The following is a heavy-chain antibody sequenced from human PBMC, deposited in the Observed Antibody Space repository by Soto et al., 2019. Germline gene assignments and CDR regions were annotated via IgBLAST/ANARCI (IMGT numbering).Heavy chain of an antibody. D-gene: IGHD3-16*01. Sequence: QVQLVESGGGLVKPGGTLRLSCAGSGIRLSESYINWIRLTPEKGLAWISYIGDSYRHYAASVRGRFTISRDNVQNSVSLEMTNLRVDDTAIYYCARRRAFGEAEAFDDWGPGTLVTVSS. CDR3: ARRRAFGEAEAFDD. V-gene: IGHV3-11*05. J-gene: IGHJ3*01. CDR1: GIRLSESY. CDR2: IGDSYR.